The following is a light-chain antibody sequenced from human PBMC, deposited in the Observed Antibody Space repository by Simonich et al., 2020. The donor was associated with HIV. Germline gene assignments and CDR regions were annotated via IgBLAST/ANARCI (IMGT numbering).Light chain of an antibody. CDR2: GTS. J-gene: IGKJ3*01. CDR1: QSVSIK. V-gene: IGKV3-15*01. Sequence: EILITQSPATLSVSPGERATLSCRASQSVSIKLAWYQQKHVQATRLVILGTSTRATGIPARCRGSGSGTEFTLTISSMQSEDFAVYYCKQYDNWPLTFGPGTKVDIK. CDR3: KQYDNWPLT.